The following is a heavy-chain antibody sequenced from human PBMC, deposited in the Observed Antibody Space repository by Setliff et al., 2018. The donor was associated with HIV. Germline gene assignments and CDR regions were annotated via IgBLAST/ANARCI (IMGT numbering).Heavy chain of an antibody. CDR2: IHYSGST. J-gene: IGHJ4*02. Sequence: SETLSLTCTVYGGFIKNSNYYWGWIRQPPGKGLEWIGNIHYSGSTYYNPSLKSRVTISVDKSKSQFSLKLNSVTAADTAVYYCGGNGYYSIDYWGQGTQVTVSS. V-gene: IGHV4-39*07. CDR1: GGFIKNSNYY. D-gene: IGHD3-22*01. CDR3: GGNGYYSIDY.